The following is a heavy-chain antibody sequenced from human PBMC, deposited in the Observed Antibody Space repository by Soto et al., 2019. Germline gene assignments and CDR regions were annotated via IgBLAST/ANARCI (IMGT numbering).Heavy chain of an antibody. CDR2: INPSGGST. Sequence: ASVKVSCKASGYTFTSYYMHWVRQAPGQGLEWMGIINPSGGSTSYAQKFQGRVTMTRDTSTSTVYMELSSLRSEDTAVYYCASKADWGLDYYYYMDVWGKGTTVTVSS. V-gene: IGHV1-46*01. J-gene: IGHJ6*03. CDR3: ASKADWGLDYYYYMDV. D-gene: IGHD7-27*01. CDR1: GYTFTSYY.